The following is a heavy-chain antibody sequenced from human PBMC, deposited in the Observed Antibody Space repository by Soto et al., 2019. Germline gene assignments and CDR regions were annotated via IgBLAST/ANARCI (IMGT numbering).Heavy chain of an antibody. D-gene: IGHD3-22*01. J-gene: IGHJ4*02. V-gene: IGHV3-48*02. CDR2: ISSSSSTI. Sequence: GGSLRLSCAASGFTFSSYSMNWVRQAPGKGLEWVSYISSSSSTIYYADSVKGRFTISRDNAKNSLYLQMNSLRDEDTAVYYCARVGYYYDSSGYYYDRGYWGQGTLVTVSS. CDR3: ARVGYYYDSSGYYYDRGY. CDR1: GFTFSSYS.